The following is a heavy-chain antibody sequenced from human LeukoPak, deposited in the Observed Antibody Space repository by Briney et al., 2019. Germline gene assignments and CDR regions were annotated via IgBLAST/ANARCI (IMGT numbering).Heavy chain of an antibody. Sequence: GGSLRLSCAASGFTFSDAWMSWVRQAPGKGLEWVGRIKSKTDGGKTGYSAPVKFRFTISRDDSKNTLYLQMNSLKTEDTAVYYCTADMPASSRAADYWGQGTLVTVSS. J-gene: IGHJ4*02. V-gene: IGHV3-15*01. CDR1: GFTFSDAW. CDR3: TADMPASSRAADY. CDR2: IKSKTDGGKT. D-gene: IGHD2-15*01.